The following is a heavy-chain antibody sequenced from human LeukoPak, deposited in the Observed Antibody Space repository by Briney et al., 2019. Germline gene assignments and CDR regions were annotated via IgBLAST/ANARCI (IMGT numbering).Heavy chain of an antibody. V-gene: IGHV1-58*01. CDR2: IVVGSGNT. D-gene: IGHD3-3*01. J-gene: IGHJ6*04. Sequence: GTSVKVSCKASGFTFTSSAVQWVRQARGQRLEWIGWIVVGSGNTNYAQKFQERVTITRDMSTSTAYMELSSLRSEDTAVYYCAADLGVPAGREKLVDVWGKGTTVTVSS. CDR3: AADLGVPAGREKLVDV. CDR1: GFTFTSSA.